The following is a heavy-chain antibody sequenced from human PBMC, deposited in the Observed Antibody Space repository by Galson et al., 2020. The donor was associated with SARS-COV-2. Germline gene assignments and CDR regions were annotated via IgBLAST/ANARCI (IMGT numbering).Heavy chain of an antibody. D-gene: IGHD2-2*01. CDR3: ASPIGYCSSTSCVSEESEEAYYYGMDV. V-gene: IGHV1-69*13. CDR2: IIPIFGTA. J-gene: IGHJ6*02. CDR1: GGTFSSYA. Sequence: SVKVSCKASGGTFSSYAISWVRQAPGQGLEWMGGIIPIFGTANYAQKFQGRVTITADESTSTAYMELSSLRSEDTAVYYCASPIGYCSSTSCVSEESEEAYYYGMDVWGQGTTVTVSS.